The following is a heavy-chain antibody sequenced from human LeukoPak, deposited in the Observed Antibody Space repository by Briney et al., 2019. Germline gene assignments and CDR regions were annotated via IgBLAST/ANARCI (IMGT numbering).Heavy chain of an antibody. CDR2: ISSSSSTI. D-gene: IGHD2/OR15-2a*01. CDR1: GFTFSGYA. J-gene: IGHJ4*02. Sequence: GGSLRLSCAASGFTFSGYAMNWVRQAPGKGLEWVSYISSSSSTIYYADSVKGRFTISRDNAKNSLYLQMNSLRDEDTAVYYCARTPFPGIDYWGQGTLVTVSS. V-gene: IGHV3-48*02. CDR3: ARTPFPGIDY.